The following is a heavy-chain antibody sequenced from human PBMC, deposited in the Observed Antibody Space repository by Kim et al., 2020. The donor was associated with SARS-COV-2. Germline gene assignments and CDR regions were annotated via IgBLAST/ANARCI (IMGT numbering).Heavy chain of an antibody. V-gene: IGHV3-23*01. CDR2: IDGSGGST. D-gene: IGHD6-19*01. CDR1: GFTFSSYA. Sequence: GGSLRLSCAASGFTFSSYAMHWVRQAPEKGLEWVSVIDGSGGSTYYADSVKGRFTISRDNSKNTLYLQMNTLRAEDTAVYFCAKGSGLYGCDYWGQGTLVTVAS. CDR3: AKGSGLYGCDY. J-gene: IGHJ4*02.